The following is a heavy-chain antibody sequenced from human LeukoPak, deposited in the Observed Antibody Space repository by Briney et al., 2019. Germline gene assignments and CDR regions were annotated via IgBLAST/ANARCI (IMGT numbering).Heavy chain of an antibody. J-gene: IGHJ4*02. CDR3: VKDMGPFEYSSGGDY. D-gene: IGHD6-19*01. CDR1: GFTFDDYA. Sequence: PGGSLRLSCAASGFTFDDYAMHWVRQAPGKGLEWVSGISWNSGSIGYADSVKGRFTISRDNAKNSLYLQMNSLRAEDTALYYCVKDMGPFEYSSGGDYWGQGTLVTVSS. CDR2: ISWNSGSI. V-gene: IGHV3-9*01.